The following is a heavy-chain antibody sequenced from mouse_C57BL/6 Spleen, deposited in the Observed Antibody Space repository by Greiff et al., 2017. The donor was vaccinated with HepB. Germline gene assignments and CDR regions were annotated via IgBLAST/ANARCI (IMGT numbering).Heavy chain of an antibody. CDR3: TRLRYYDYDGKAMDY. D-gene: IGHD2-4*01. CDR2: IRNKANNHAT. CDR1: GFPFSDAW. Sequence: EVKVVESGGGLVQPGGSMKLSCAASGFPFSDAWMDWVRQSPEKGLEWVAEIRNKANNHATYYAESVKGRFTISRDDSKRSVYLQMNSLRAEDTGIYYCTRLRYYDYDGKAMDYWGQGTSVTVAS. V-gene: IGHV6-6*01. J-gene: IGHJ4*01.